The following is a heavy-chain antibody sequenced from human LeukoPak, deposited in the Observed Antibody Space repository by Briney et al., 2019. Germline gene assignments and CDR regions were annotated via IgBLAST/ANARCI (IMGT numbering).Heavy chain of an antibody. Sequence: PGGSRRLSCAASELTFNSNWMHWVRQAPGKGLVWVSRINSDGSTTNYADSVKGRSTISRDNAKNTLYLQMNSLRAEDTAVYYCTSYTSGWNWGQGTLVTVSS. CDR2: INSDGSTT. D-gene: IGHD6-19*01. V-gene: IGHV3-74*01. CDR1: ELTFNSNW. J-gene: IGHJ4*02. CDR3: TSYTSGWN.